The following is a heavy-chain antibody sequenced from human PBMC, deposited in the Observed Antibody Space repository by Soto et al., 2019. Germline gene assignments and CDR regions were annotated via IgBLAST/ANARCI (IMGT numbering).Heavy chain of an antibody. CDR3: GGHRHQREPYWSDP. D-gene: IGHD2-2*01. J-gene: IGHJ5*02. CDR1: GGSISSYY. V-gene: IGHV4-59*08. CDR2: IYYSGST. Sequence: PSETLSLTCTVSGGSISSYYWSWIRQPPGKGLEWIGYIYYSGSTNYNPSLKSRVTISVDTSKNQFSLKLSSVTAADTAVYYCGGHRHQREPYWSDPGGQGTLVTVSS.